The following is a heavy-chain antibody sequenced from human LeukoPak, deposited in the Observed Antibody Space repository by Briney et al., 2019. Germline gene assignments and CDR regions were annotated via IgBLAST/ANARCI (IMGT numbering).Heavy chain of an antibody. D-gene: IGHD6-19*01. CDR2: IYYSGST. Sequence: SETLSLTCTVSGGSLSSYYWSWIRQPPGKGLEWIGYIYYSGSTNYNPSLKSRVTISVDTSKNQFSLKLSSVTAADTAVYYCARTPNRRSSFFDYWGQGTLVTVSS. J-gene: IGHJ4*02. CDR3: ARTPNRRSSFFDY. V-gene: IGHV4-59*08. CDR1: GGSLSSYY.